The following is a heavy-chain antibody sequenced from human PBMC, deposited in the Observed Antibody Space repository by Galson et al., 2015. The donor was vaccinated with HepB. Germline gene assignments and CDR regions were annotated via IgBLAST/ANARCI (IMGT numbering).Heavy chain of an antibody. CDR3: ARDVKDYYDSSGYYFFTNWFDP. V-gene: IGHV3-48*02. Sequence: SLRLSCAASGFTFSSYSMNWVRQAPGKGLEWVSYISSSSSTIYYADSVKGRFTISRDNAKNSLYLQMNSLRDEDTAVYYCARDVKDYYDSSGYYFFTNWFDPWGQRTLVTVSS. CDR2: ISSSSSTI. CDR1: GFTFSSYS. J-gene: IGHJ5*02. D-gene: IGHD3-22*01.